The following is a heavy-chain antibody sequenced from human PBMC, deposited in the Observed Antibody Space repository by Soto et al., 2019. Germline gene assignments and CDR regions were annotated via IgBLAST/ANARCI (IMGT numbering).Heavy chain of an antibody. J-gene: IGHJ6*02. CDR2: IYYSGST. CDR3: ARAYSGYDYIYGYYYYGMDV. D-gene: IGHD5-12*01. Sequence: SETLSLTCTVSGGSISSYYWSWIRQPPGKGLEWIGYIYYSGSTNYNPSLKSRVTISVDTSKNQFSLKLSSVTAADTAVYYCARAYSGYDYIYGYYYYGMDVWGQGTTVTVSS. CDR1: GGSISSYY. V-gene: IGHV4-59*01.